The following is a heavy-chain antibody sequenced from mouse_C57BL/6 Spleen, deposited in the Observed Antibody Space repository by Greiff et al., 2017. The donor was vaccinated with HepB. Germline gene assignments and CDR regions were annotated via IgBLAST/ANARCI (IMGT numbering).Heavy chain of an antibody. D-gene: IGHD2-3*01. J-gene: IGHJ1*03. Sequence: QVQLKQPGAELVKPGASVKLSCKASGYTFTSYWMQWVKQRPGQGLEWIGEIDPSDSYTNYNQKFKGKATLTVDTSSSTAYMQLSSLTSEDSAVYYCARRSLYDGYLYWYFDVWGTGTTVTVSS. CDR3: ARRSLYDGYLYWYFDV. CDR2: IDPSDSYT. CDR1: GYTFTSYW. V-gene: IGHV1-50*01.